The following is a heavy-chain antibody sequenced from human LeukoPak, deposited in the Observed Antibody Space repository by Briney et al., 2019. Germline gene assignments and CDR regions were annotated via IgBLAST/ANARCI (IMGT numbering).Heavy chain of an antibody. J-gene: IGHJ6*02. Sequence: PGGSLRLSCAASGFTFSSYAMSWVRQAPGKGLEWVSYISSSSSTIYYADSVKGRFTISRDNAKNSLYLQMNSLRDEDTAVYYCAREEPFDSSGYLAYYYYGMDVWGQGTTVTVSS. CDR2: ISSSSSTI. D-gene: IGHD3-22*01. CDR3: AREEPFDSSGYLAYYYYGMDV. V-gene: IGHV3-48*02. CDR1: GFTFSSYA.